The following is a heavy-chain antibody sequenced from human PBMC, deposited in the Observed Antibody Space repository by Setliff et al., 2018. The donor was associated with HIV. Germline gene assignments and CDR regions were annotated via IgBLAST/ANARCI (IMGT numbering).Heavy chain of an antibody. CDR1: GYTFINYA. Sequence: GASVKVSCKASGYTFINYAMNWVRQAPGQGLEWMGWINTNTGSPTYAQAFTGRFVFSVDTSVTTAYLQISSLKAEDTAVYYCARDRQDYSAGSYIYYFDYWGQGTLVTVSS. V-gene: IGHV7-4-1*02. CDR2: INTNTGSP. CDR3: ARDRQDYSAGSYIYYFDY. J-gene: IGHJ4*02. D-gene: IGHD3-10*01.